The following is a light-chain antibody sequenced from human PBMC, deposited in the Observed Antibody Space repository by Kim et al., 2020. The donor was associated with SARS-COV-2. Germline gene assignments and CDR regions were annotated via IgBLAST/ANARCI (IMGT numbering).Light chain of an antibody. CDR3: QVWDSSSDHRV. J-gene: IGLJ2*01. Sequence: SYELTQPPSVSVAPGQTATFTCGGDDIETKAVHWYQQKPGQAPVLVIFYDTDRPSGIPERFSGSNSANTATLTISRVEAGDEADYYCQVWDSSSDHRVFGGGTQLTVL. CDR1: DIETKA. V-gene: IGLV3-21*04. CDR2: YDT.